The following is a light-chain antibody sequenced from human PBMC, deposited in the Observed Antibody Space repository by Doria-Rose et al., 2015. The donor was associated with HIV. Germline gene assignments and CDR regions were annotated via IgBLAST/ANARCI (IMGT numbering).Light chain of an antibody. CDR2: DGS. V-gene: IGKV3-20*01. CDR1: QSFSSTY. J-gene: IGKJ1*01. Sequence: TQSPGTLSLSPGERATLSCRASQSFSSTYLAWYQRKPGQAPSLLIYDGSTRATGIPDRFSGSGSGTDFTLTINRLEPEDFALYYCHQYGTSWTFGQGTKVEI. CDR3: HQYGTSWT.